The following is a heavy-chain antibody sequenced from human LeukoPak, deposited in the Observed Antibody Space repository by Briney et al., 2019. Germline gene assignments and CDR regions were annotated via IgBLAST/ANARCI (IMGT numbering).Heavy chain of an antibody. CDR3: ARAPPYDFWSGYYDY. D-gene: IGHD3-3*01. CDR1: GFTFSDYW. V-gene: IGHV3-7*01. Sequence: GGSLRLSCTASGFTFSDYWMSWVRQAPGKGPEWVANIKQDGSDKYYVDSVKGRFTISRDNAKNSLYLQMNSLRAEDTAVYYCARAPPYDFWSGYYDYWGQGTLVTVSS. CDR2: IKQDGSDK. J-gene: IGHJ4*02.